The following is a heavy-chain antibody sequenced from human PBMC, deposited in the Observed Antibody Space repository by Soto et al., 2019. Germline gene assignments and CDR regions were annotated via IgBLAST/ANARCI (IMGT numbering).Heavy chain of an antibody. D-gene: IGHD2-2*01. CDR1: GFTFSSYA. V-gene: IGHV3-23*01. CDR2: ISGSGGST. CDR3: AKDFLAPIVVVPAAMSAEYFQH. Sequence: PGGSLRLSCAASGFTFSSYAMSWVRQAPGKGLEWVSAISGSGGSTYYADSVKGRFTISRDNSKNTLYLQMNSLRAEDTAVYYCAKDFLAPIVVVPAAMSAEYFQHWGQGTLVTVSS. J-gene: IGHJ1*01.